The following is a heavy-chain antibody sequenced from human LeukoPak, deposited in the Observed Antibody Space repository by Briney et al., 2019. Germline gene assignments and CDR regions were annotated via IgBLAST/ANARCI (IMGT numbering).Heavy chain of an antibody. V-gene: IGHV3-30*18. CDR1: GFTFSSYG. Sequence: GGSLRLSCAASGFTFSSYGMHWVRQAPGKGLEWVAVISYDENSKYYADSVKGRFTISRDNSKNTLYLQMNSLRADNTAVYYCAKDRCSNGVGCYYYYMDVWGKGTTVTISS. CDR2: ISYDENSK. CDR3: AKDRCSNGVGCYYYYMDV. J-gene: IGHJ6*03. D-gene: IGHD2-8*01.